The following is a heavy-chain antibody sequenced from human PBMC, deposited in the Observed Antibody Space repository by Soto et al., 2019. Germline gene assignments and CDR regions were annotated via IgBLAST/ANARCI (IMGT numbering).Heavy chain of an antibody. D-gene: IGHD6-25*01. V-gene: IGHV3-53*01. Sequence: EVQLVESGGGLIQPGGSLRLSCAVSGFTVSNNYMSWVRQAPGKGLEGVSVIYSGGYTAYGDSVKGRFTISRDNSKNTPNLQMKGRGAHAQAVYYWGAQRGGGGYWGQGTLVTVSS. CDR3: GAQRGGGGY. CDR1: GFTVSNNY. CDR2: IYSGGYT. J-gene: IGHJ4*02.